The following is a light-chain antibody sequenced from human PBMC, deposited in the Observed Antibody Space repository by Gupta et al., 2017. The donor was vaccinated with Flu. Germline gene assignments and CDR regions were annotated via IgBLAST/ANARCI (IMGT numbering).Light chain of an antibody. V-gene: IGLV1-51*02. CDR3: GAWDTNLRAWV. CDR1: SSNIGNNY. J-gene: IGLJ3*02. Sequence: SVLTQPPSVSAAPGQTVSISCSGRSSNIGNNYVSWYKQVPGTAPKLLIYENNERPIGIPGRFSGSKAGTSATLGITGLQTGDEANYYCGAWDTNLRAWVFGAGTKLTVL. CDR2: ENN.